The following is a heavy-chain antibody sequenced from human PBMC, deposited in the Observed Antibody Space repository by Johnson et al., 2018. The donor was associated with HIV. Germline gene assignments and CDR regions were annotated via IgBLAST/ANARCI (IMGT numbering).Heavy chain of an antibody. CDR2: IKTKDDGGTR. J-gene: IGHJ3*01. V-gene: IGHV3-15*01. D-gene: IGHD6-6*01. Sequence: VQLVESGGGLVKPGGSLRLSCAASGFIFNNAWMNWVRQVPGKGLEWVGRIKTKDDGGTRDYAAPVKGRFTISRDDSKYTLYLQMNSLKREDAAIYYCTTVGHFVQRTDAFDVWGQGTMVTVSS. CDR1: GFIFNNAW. CDR3: TTVGHFVQRTDAFDV.